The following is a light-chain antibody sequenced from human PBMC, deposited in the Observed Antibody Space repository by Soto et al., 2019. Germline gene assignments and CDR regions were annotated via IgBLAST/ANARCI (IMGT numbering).Light chain of an antibody. CDR2: DVS. CDR1: SSDVGGYDY. Sequence: QSALTQPASVSGSPGQSITISCTGTSSDVGGYDYVSWYQHHPGKAPKLMIYDVSNRPSGVSTRFSGSKSGNTASLTISGLQAEDEADYYCSSYTRSSPLVFGTGTKVTVL. J-gene: IGLJ1*01. CDR3: SSYTRSSPLV. V-gene: IGLV2-14*03.